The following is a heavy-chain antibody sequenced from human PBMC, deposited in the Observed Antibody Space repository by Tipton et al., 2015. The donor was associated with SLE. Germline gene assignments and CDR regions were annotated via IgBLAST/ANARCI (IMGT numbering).Heavy chain of an antibody. D-gene: IGHD3-22*01. CDR2: IYYSGST. CDR3: ARVSITMIAVY. CDR1: GGSISSSSYY. J-gene: IGHJ4*02. Sequence: TLSLTCTVSGGSISSSSYYWSWIRQPPGKGLEWIGYIYYSGSTNYNPSLKSRVTISVDTSKNQFFLKLSSVTAADTAVYYCARVSITMIAVYWGQGTLVTVSS. V-gene: IGHV4-61*05.